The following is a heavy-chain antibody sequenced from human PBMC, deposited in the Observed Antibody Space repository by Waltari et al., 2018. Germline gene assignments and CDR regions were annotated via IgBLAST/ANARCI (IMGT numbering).Heavy chain of an antibody. J-gene: IGHJ6*02. D-gene: IGHD6-13*01. CDR1: GGTFSSYA. V-gene: IGHV1-69*01. Sequence: QVQLVQSGAEVKKPGSSVKVSCKASGGTFSSYAISWVRQAPGQGLEWMGGTFPTFGTGNYAKKFQGRVTITADESTSTAYMELSSLGSEDTAVYYCARSKSSSWPGNYYYGMDVWGQGTTVTVSS. CDR2: TFPTFGTG. CDR3: ARSKSSSWPGNYYYGMDV.